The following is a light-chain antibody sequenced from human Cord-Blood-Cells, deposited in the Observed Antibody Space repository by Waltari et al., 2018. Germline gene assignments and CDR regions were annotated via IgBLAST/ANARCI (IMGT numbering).Light chain of an antibody. J-gene: IGLJ3*02. V-gene: IGLV2-11*01. CDR3: CSYAGSYTGV. CDR2: DVS. CDR1: LTDDGGHYY. Sequence: QSTLTQPHSVSGSPGQSATISCTEPLTDDGGHYYVSWYPQHPSKAPKLMIYDVSKRPSRFPDRFSGSKSGNTASLTISGLQAEDEADYYCCSYAGSYTGVFGGGTRLTVL.